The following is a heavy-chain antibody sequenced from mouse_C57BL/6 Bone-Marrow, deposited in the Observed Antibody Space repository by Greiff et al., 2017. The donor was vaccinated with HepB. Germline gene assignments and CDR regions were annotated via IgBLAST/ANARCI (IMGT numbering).Heavy chain of an antibody. CDR1: GYAFSSSW. V-gene: IGHV1-82*01. Sequence: QVQLKESGPELVKPGASVKISCKASGYAFSSSWMNWVKQRPGKGLEWIGRIYPGDGDTNYNGKFKGKATLTADKSSSTAYMQLSSLTSEDSAVYFCARSGFIKEYFDVWGTGTTVTVSS. CDR3: ARSGFIKEYFDV. D-gene: IGHD1-1*01. CDR2: IYPGDGDT. J-gene: IGHJ1*03.